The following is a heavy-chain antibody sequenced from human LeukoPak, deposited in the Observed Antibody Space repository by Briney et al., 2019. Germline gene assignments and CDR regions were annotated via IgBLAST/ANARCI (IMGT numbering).Heavy chain of an antibody. CDR1: GYTFTGYY. CDR3: AREGGTVTNAKRYYYYMDV. D-gene: IGHD4-17*01. V-gene: IGHV1-2*02. J-gene: IGHJ6*03. CDR2: INPNSGGT. Sequence: ASVKVSCKASGYTFTGYYMHWVRQAPGQGLEWMGWINPNSGGTNYAQKFQGRVTMTRDTSISTAYMELSRLRSDDTAVYYCAREGGTVTNAKRYYYYMDVWGKGTTATVSS.